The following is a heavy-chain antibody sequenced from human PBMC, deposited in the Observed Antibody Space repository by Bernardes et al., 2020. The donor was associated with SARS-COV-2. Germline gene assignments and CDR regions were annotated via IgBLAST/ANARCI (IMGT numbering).Heavy chain of an antibody. CDR2: INHSGST. CDR3: ARNTPFRLVVLMVYEGGNYFDC. CDR1: GGSFSGYY. D-gene: IGHD2-8*01. J-gene: IGHJ4*02. Sequence: SETLSLTCAVYGGSFSGYYWSWIRQPPGKGLEWIGEINHSGSTNYNPSLKSRVTISVDTSKNQFSLKLSSVTAADTAVYYCARNTPFRLVVLMVYEGGNYFDCWGQGTLVTVSS. V-gene: IGHV4-34*01.